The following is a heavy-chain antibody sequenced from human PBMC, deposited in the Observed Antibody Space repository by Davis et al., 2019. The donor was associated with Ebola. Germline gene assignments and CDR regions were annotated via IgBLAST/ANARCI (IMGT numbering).Heavy chain of an antibody. J-gene: IGHJ5*02. CDR3: ARAPIAGAGTRWGTRWFDP. Sequence: PSETLSLTCTVSGGSISSSSYYWGWIRQPPGKGLEWIGSINYSGSTYYNPSLKSPVTISVDTSKNQFSLNLSSVTAADTAVYYCARAPIAGAGTRWGTRWFDPWGQGTLVTVSS. CDR1: GGSISSSSYY. V-gene: IGHV4-39*07. CDR2: INYSGST. D-gene: IGHD6-13*01.